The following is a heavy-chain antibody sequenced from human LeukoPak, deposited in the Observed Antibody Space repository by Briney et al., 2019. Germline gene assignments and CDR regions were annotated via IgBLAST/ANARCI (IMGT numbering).Heavy chain of an antibody. D-gene: IGHD1-26*01. CDR3: AEINLVEEGGRFVNWLDP. V-gene: IGHV1-69*05. Sequence: SVKVSCKASGYTFTSYGISWVRQAPGQGLEWMGGITDMFRTGNYAQKFQGRVTITTDESTRTAYMELSSLTFEDTAVYYCAEINLVEEGGRFVNWLDPWGQGTLVTVSS. J-gene: IGHJ5*02. CDR2: ITDMFRTG. CDR1: GYTFTSYG.